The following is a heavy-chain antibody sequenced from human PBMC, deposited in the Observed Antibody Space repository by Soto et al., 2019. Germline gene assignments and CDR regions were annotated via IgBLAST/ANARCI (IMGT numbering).Heavy chain of an antibody. CDR3: ARLLAGSGSYYSPLYFDY. V-gene: IGHV1-2*02. CDR1: AYTFTGYY. Sequence: GXSVKVSCKASAYTFTGYYMHWVRQAPGQGLEWMGWINPNSGGTNYAQKFQGRVTMTRDTSISTAYMELSRLRSDGTAVYYCARLLAGSGSYYSPLYFDYWGQGTLVTVSS. CDR2: INPNSGGT. D-gene: IGHD3-10*01. J-gene: IGHJ4*02.